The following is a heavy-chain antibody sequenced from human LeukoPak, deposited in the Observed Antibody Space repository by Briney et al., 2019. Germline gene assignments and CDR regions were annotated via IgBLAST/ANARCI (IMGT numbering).Heavy chain of an antibody. Sequence: PGGSLRLSCAASGFSFSGRSMNWVRQAPGRGLEWVAFVSDGSTPTYYADSVRGRFTISRDNAENSLYLQMNSLRVEDTAVYYCARNKRATQYYFDYWGQGTLVTVSS. CDR2: VSDGSTPT. CDR3: ARNKRATQYYFDY. CDR1: GFSFSGRS. J-gene: IGHJ4*02. V-gene: IGHV3-48*04.